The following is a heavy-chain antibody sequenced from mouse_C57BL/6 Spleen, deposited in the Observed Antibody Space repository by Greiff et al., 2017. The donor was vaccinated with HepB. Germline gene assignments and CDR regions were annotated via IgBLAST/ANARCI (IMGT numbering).Heavy chain of an antibody. CDR2: IDPSDSYT. Sequence: LQESGAELVRPGTSVKLSCKASGYTFTSYWMHWVKQRPGQGLEWIGVIDPSDSYTNYNQKFKGKATLTVDTSSSTAYMQLSSLTSEDSAVYYCARSSAYFDYWGQGTTLTVSS. V-gene: IGHV1-59*01. CDR1: GYTFTSYW. CDR3: ARSSAYFDY. J-gene: IGHJ2*01.